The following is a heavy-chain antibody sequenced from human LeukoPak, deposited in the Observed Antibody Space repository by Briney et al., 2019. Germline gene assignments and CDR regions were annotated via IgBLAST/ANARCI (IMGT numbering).Heavy chain of an antibody. Sequence: GGSLRLSCTASGFTFSSYGMHWVRQAPGKGLEWVAFIRYDGSNKYYADSVKGRFTISRDNSKNTLYLQMNSLRAEDTAVYYCAKDKRYSSSGVDYWGQGTLVTVSS. D-gene: IGHD6-6*01. CDR3: AKDKRYSSSGVDY. CDR2: IRYDGSNK. V-gene: IGHV3-30*02. CDR1: GFTFSSYG. J-gene: IGHJ4*02.